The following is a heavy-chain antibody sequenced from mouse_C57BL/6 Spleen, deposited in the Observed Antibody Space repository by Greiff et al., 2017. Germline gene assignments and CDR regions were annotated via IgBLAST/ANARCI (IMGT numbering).Heavy chain of an antibody. V-gene: IGHV3-6*01. J-gene: IGHJ4*01. Sequence: DVKLQESGPGLVKPSQSLSLTCSVTGYSITSGYYWNWIRPFPGNKLEWMGYISYDGCNNYNQSLKNRISITRATSKNQVFLKLNSVTTEHTTTYYCARDEGSPSAIVPMDYWGQGTSVTVSS. CDR3: ARDEGSPSAIVPMDY. D-gene: IGHD2-5*01. CDR1: GYSITSGYY. CDR2: ISYDGCN.